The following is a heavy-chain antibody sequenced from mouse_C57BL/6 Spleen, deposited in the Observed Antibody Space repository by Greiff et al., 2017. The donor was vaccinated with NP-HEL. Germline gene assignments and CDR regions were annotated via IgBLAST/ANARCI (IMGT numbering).Heavy chain of an antibody. CDR2: INPSNGGT. Sequence: QVHVKQPGTELVKPGASVKLSCKASGYTFTSYWMHWVKQRPGQGLEWIGNINPSNGGTNYNEKFKSKATLTVDKSSSTAYMQLSSLTSEDSAVYYCASGRGSYAMDYWGQGTSVTVSS. CDR3: ASGRGSYAMDY. V-gene: IGHV1-53*01. J-gene: IGHJ4*01. CDR1: GYTFTSYW.